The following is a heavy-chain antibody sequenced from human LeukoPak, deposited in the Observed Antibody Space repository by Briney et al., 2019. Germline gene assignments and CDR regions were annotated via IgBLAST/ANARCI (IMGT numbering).Heavy chain of an antibody. Sequence: PGGSLRLSCAASGFTFSSYSMNWVRQAPGKGLEWVSYISSSSSTIYYADSVKGRFTISRDNAKNSLYLQMNSLRDEDTAVYYCARDGVTGAGLTFYYYYYMDVWGKGTTVTASS. D-gene: IGHD7-27*01. CDR1: GFTFSSYS. CDR3: ARDGVTGAGLTFYYYYYMDV. J-gene: IGHJ6*03. CDR2: ISSSSSTI. V-gene: IGHV3-48*02.